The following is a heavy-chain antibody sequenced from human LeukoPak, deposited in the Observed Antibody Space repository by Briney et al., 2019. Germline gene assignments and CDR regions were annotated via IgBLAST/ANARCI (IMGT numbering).Heavy chain of an antibody. CDR1: GGSISSGGNS. CDR3: ARGLYYYGSGLPFDAFDI. CDR2: IYHSGST. Sequence: SETLSLTCAVSGGSISSGGNSWSWIRQPPGKGLEWIGYIYHSGSTYYNPSLKRRVTISVDRSKNQFCLKLSSVTAADTAVYYCARGLYYYGSGLPFDAFDIWGQGTMVTVSS. V-gene: IGHV4-30-2*01. D-gene: IGHD3-10*01. J-gene: IGHJ3*02.